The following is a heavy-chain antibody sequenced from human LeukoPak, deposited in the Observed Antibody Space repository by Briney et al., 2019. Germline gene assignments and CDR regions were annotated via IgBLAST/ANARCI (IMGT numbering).Heavy chain of an antibody. V-gene: IGHV4-34*01. CDR1: GGSFSGYY. CDR2: INHSGYT. Sequence: SETLSLTCGVYGGSFSGYYWSWIRQSPGKGLEWIGEINHSGYTNSNPSLKSRVTMSADTSKNQFSLKVSSVTAADTAVYFCARSLGDVWGQGTMVTVSS. J-gene: IGHJ6*02. CDR3: ARSLGDV.